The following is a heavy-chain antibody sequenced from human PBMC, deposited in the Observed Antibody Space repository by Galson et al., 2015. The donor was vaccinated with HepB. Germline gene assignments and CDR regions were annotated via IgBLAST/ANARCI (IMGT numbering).Heavy chain of an antibody. CDR2: ISFDGTKE. V-gene: IGHV3-30*04. CDR1: GFTFSSYA. D-gene: IGHD3-9*01. Sequence: SLRLSCAASGFTFSSYAMHWVRQAPGKVPEWVAVISFDGTKEYYADSVKGRFTFSRDNSENMMSLQMNSLTTEDTAVYYCARGEGGYNILTGYDYFDYWGQGTLVTVSS. J-gene: IGHJ4*02. CDR3: ARGEGGYNILTGYDYFDY.